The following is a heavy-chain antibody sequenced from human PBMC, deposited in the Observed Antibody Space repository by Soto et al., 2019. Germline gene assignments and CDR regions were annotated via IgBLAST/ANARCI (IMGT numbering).Heavy chain of an antibody. V-gene: IGHV4-39*01. CDR1: GGSISSSSYY. CDR2: IYYSGST. Sequence: SETLSLTCTVSGGSISSSSYYWGWIRQPPGKGVEWIGSIYYSGSTYYNPSLKSRVTISVDTSKNQFSLKLSFVTAADTAVYYCARQGDIVATNYYYYYGMDVWGQGTTVTVSS. J-gene: IGHJ6*02. CDR3: ARQGDIVATNYYYYYGMDV. D-gene: IGHD5-12*01.